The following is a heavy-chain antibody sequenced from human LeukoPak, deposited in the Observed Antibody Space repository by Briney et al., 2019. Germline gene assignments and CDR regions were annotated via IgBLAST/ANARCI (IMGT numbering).Heavy chain of an antibody. CDR1: GGSFSGYY. D-gene: IGHD3-3*01. J-gene: IGHJ6*02. Sequence: SETLSLTCAVYGGSFSGYYWSWIRQPPGKGLEWIGEINHSGSTNYNPSLKSRVTILVDTSKNQFSLKLSSVTAADTAVYYCARGLDFWSGYNIPYYYYYGMDVWGQGTTVTVSS. CDR3: ARGLDFWSGYNIPYYYYYGMDV. V-gene: IGHV4-34*01. CDR2: INHSGST.